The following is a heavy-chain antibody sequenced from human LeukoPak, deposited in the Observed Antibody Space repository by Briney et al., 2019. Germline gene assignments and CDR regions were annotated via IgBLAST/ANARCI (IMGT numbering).Heavy chain of an antibody. Sequence: GGSLRLSCAASGFTLSNCMSWVRQAPGKGLEWVSSISGSDVSTYYADSVKGRFTISRDNSKNTLYLQMNSLRAEDTAVFYCARGEDAFDIWGQGTMVTVSS. CDR1: GFTLSNC. V-gene: IGHV3-23*01. J-gene: IGHJ3*02. CDR2: ISGSDVST. CDR3: ARGEDAFDI.